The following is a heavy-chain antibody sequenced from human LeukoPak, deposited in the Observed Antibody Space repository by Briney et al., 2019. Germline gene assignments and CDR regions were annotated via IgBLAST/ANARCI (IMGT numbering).Heavy chain of an antibody. CDR3: ARGDYGDYVGFDY. CDR2: INPNSGGT. D-gene: IGHD4-17*01. V-gene: IGHV1-2*02. CDR1: GYTSTGYY. J-gene: IGHJ4*02. Sequence: ASVKVSCKASGYTSTGYYMHWVRQAPGQGLEWMGWINPNSGGTNYAQKFQGRVTMTRDTSISTAYMELSRLRSDDTAVYYCARGDYGDYVGFDYWGQGTLVTVSS.